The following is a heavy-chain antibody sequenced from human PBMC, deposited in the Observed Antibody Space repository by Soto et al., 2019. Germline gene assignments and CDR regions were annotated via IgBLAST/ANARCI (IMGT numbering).Heavy chain of an antibody. V-gene: IGHV4-4*02. J-gene: IGHJ6*03. CDR3: ARSLKTRLLRFLEWLPPHTNYYYYYMDV. CDR1: SGSISSSNW. CDR2: IYHSGST. D-gene: IGHD3-3*01. Sequence: SETLSLTCAVSSGSISSSNWWSWVRQPPGKGLEWIGEIYHSGSTNYNPSLKSRVTISVDKSKNQFSLKLSSVTAADTAVYYCARSLKTRLLRFLEWLPPHTNYYYYYMDVWGKGTTVTVSS.